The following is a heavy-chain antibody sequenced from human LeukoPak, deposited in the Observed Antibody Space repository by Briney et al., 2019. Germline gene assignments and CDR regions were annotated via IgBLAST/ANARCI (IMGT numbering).Heavy chain of an antibody. CDR2: ISSSSSYI. Sequence: GGSLRLSCAASGLTFSSYSMNWVRQAPGKGLEWVSSISSSSSYIYYADSVKGRFTISRDNAKNSLYLQMNSLRAEDTAVYYCAAPAGDSSGYYEFDYWGQGTLVTVSS. D-gene: IGHD3-22*01. J-gene: IGHJ4*02. CDR3: AAPAGDSSGYYEFDY. V-gene: IGHV3-21*01. CDR1: GLTFSSYS.